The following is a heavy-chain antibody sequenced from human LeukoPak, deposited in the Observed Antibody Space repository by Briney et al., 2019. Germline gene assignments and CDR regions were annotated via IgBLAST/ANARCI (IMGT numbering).Heavy chain of an antibody. Sequence: GGSLRLSCAGSGFIFSNYVLSWVRQAPGKGLEWVSIISSGSSAIFSADALKGRFTISRDDAKNLLYLDMNSLRAEDTAVYYCVRDKIVGATHFDYWGQGTLVTVSS. CDR2: ISSGSSAI. CDR1: GFIFSNYV. J-gene: IGHJ4*02. CDR3: VRDKIVGATHFDY. V-gene: IGHV3-21*01. D-gene: IGHD1-26*01.